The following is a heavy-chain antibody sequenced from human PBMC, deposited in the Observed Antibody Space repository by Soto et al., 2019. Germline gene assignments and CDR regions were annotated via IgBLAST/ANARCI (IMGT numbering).Heavy chain of an antibody. CDR3: ASRPGYSYAYGY. Sequence: GGSLRLSCAASGFTFNNYWMHWVRQAPGKGLVWVSRISSDGITTNYADSVKGRFTISRDNAKNTLYLQMNSLRAEGTAVYYCASRPGYSYAYGYWGQGTLVTVSS. CDR1: GFTFNNYW. D-gene: IGHD5-18*01. V-gene: IGHV3-74*01. CDR2: ISSDGITT. J-gene: IGHJ4*02.